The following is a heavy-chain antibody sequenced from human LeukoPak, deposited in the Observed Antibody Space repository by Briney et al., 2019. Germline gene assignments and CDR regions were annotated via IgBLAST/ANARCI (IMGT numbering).Heavy chain of an antibody. CDR3: ARDHGVYAFDI. D-gene: IGHD2-8*01. Sequence: SETLSLTCTVSGGSISSSSYYWGWIRQPPGKGLEWIGSIYYSGSTYYNPSLKSRVTISVDTSKNQFSLKLSSVTAADTAVYYCARDHGVYAFDIWGQGTMVTVSS. CDR2: IYYSGST. J-gene: IGHJ3*02. V-gene: IGHV4-39*02. CDR1: GGSISSSSYY.